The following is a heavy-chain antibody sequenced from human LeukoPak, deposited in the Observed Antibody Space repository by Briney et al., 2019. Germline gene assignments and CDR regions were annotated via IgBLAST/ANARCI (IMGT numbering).Heavy chain of an antibody. Sequence: GGSLRLSCAPSGLTLTIFSVKWVRPPPGGGREWVAFISSSSSTIYYADSVTGRSTISRDNATNSLYLQINSLRTEDPAVYYCARDRGGSFSAIDNWGEGTLVTVSS. CDR2: ISSSSSTI. D-gene: IGHD1-26*01. J-gene: IGHJ4*02. V-gene: IGHV3-48*04. CDR3: ARDRGGSFSAIDN. CDR1: GLTLTIFS.